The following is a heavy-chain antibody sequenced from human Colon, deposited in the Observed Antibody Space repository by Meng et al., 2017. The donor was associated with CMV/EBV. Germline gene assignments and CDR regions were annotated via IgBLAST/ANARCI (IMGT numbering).Heavy chain of an antibody. CDR1: GFTFSQYW. J-gene: IGHJ5*02. D-gene: IGHD2-21*01. CDR2: ISRSSDDI. Sequence: GESLKISCAASGFTFSQYWMHWVRQAPGKGLEWVSYISRSSDDISYADSVKGRFTISRDNAKNSLLLQMNSLSAEDTAGYYCVRESGLGWVVYERRNWFDPWGQGTQVTVSS. CDR3: VRESGLGWVVYERRNWFDP. V-gene: IGHV3-21*05.